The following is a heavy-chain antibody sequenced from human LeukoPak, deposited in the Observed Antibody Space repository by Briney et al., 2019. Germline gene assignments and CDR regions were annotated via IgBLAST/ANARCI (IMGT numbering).Heavy chain of an antibody. V-gene: IGHV3-23*01. CDR1: GFTFSSSA. CDR2: ISGSGGST. D-gene: IGHD6-13*01. J-gene: IGHJ4*02. Sequence: PGGSLRLSCAASGFTFSSSAMTWVRQAPGKGLEWVSTISGSGGSTYYADSVKGRFTISRDNSKNTLYLQMYSLRAEDAAVYYCAKDTIATSVNFDYWGQGTLVTVSS. CDR3: AKDTIATSVNFDY.